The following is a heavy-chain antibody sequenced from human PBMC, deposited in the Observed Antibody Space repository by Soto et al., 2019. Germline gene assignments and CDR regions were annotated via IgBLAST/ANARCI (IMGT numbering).Heavy chain of an antibody. D-gene: IGHD4-17*01. CDR3: ARGVDYGHYWYFEL. CDR2: IKQDGSEK. CDR1: GFTFSSYW. Sequence: EVQLVESGGGLVQPGGSLRLSCAASGFTFSSYWMSWVRQAPGKGLEWVANIKQDGSEKYYVDSVKGRFTISRDNAKNSLDLQMNSLRAEDTAVYYCARGVDYGHYWYFELWGRGTLVTVSS. J-gene: IGHJ2*01. V-gene: IGHV3-7*04.